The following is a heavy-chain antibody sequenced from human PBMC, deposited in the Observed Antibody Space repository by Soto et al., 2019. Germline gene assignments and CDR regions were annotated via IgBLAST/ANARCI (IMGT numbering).Heavy chain of an antibody. CDR3: ARSHLYGDYEAFDY. Sequence: ASVKVSCKASGYTFTGYYMHWVRQAPEQGLEWMGWINPNSGGTNYAQKFQGRVTMTRDTSISTAYMELSRLRSDDTAVYYCARSHLYGDYEAFDYWGQGTLVTVSS. J-gene: IGHJ4*02. V-gene: IGHV1-2*02. CDR2: INPNSGGT. D-gene: IGHD4-17*01. CDR1: GYTFTGYY.